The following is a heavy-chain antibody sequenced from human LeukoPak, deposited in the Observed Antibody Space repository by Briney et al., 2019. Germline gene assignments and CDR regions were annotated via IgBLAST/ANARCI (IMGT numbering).Heavy chain of an antibody. CDR2: ISSSSSYI. D-gene: IGHD6-13*01. Sequence: GGSLRLSCAASGFTFSSYSMNWVRQAPGKGLEWVSSISSSSSYIYYADSVKGRFTISRDNAKNSLYLQMNSLRAEDTAVYYCARDRIAAAGYYYYYMDVWGKGTTVTVSS. CDR3: ARDRIAAAGYYYYYMDV. CDR1: GFTFSSYS. V-gene: IGHV3-21*01. J-gene: IGHJ6*03.